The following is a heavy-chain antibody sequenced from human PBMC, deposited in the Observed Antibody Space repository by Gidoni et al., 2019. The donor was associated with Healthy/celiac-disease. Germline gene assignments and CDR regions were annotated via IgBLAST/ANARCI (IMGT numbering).Heavy chain of an antibody. D-gene: IGHD4-17*01. CDR3: AKDISRVTTDYFDY. V-gene: IGHV3-9*01. CDR1: GFTFDDYA. Sequence: EVQLVESGGGLVQPGRSPRLSCAASGFTFDDYALVWVRQAPGKGLEWVSGISGNSGSIGDADSVKGRFTISRDNAKNSLYLQMNSLRAEDTALYYCAKDISRVTTDYFDYWGQGTLVTVSS. J-gene: IGHJ4*02. CDR2: ISGNSGSI.